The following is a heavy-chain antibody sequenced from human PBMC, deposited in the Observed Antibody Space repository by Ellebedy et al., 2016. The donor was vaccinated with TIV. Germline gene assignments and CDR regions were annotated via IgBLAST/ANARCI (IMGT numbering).Heavy chain of an antibody. V-gene: IGHV3-11*01. CDR3: ARLGVIAAAGASDY. Sequence: GESLKISCAASGFTFSGYYISWFRQAPGKGPEWVSYISYSGDLMYYADSVKGRFTTSRDNAGNSLYLQMNSLRAEDTAVYYCARLGVIAAAGASDYWGQGTLVIVSS. CDR2: ISYSGDLM. J-gene: IGHJ4*02. D-gene: IGHD6-13*01. CDR1: GFTFSGYY.